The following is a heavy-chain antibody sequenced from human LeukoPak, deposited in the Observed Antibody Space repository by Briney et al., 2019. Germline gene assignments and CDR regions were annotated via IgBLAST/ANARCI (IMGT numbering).Heavy chain of an antibody. V-gene: IGHV3-9*01. CDR1: GFTFDDYA. J-gene: IGHJ4*02. CDR3: AKDRVGYFDY. CDR2: ISWNSGSI. Sequence: GGSLRLSCAASGFTFDDYAMHWVRQAPGKGLEWVSGISWNSGSIGYADSVKGRFTISRDNAKNSLYLQMNSLRAGDTALYYCAKDRVGYFDYWGQGTLVTVSS.